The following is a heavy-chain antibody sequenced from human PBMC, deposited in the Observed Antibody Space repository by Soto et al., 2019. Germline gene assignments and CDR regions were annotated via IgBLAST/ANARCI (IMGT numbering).Heavy chain of an antibody. Sequence: QLQLQESGPGLVKPSETLSLTCTVSGGSISSSSYYWGWLRQPPGKGLEWIGRIYYSGSTYYNPSLRSRVTISVDTSKNQFSLKLSSVTAEDTAVYYCARLGLVVPAAMGWFDPWGQGTLVTVSS. CDR1: GGSISSSSYY. J-gene: IGHJ5*02. D-gene: IGHD2-2*01. CDR3: ARLGLVVPAAMGWFDP. V-gene: IGHV4-39*01. CDR2: IYYSGST.